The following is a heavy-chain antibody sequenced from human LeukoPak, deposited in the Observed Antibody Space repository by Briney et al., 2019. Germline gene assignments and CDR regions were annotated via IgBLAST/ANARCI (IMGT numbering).Heavy chain of an antibody. J-gene: IGHJ4*02. CDR2: INHSGST. D-gene: IGHD6-13*01. V-gene: IGHV4-34*01. Sequence: SETLSLTCAVYGGSFSGYSWSWFRQPPGKGLEWIGEINHSGSTNYNPSLKSRVTISVDTSKNQFSLKLSSVTAADTAVYYCARAAAADFDYWGQGTLVTVSS. CDR1: GGSFSGYS. CDR3: ARAAAADFDY.